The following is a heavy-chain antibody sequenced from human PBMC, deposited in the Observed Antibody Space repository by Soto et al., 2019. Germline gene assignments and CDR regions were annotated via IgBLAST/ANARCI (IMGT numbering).Heavy chain of an antibody. J-gene: IGHJ4*02. CDR1: GFTFDDYA. V-gene: IGHV3-9*01. Sequence: GGSLRLSCAASGFTFDDYAMHWVRQAPGKGLEWVSGISWNSGSIGYADSVKGRFTISRDNAKNSLYLQMNSLRAEDTALYYCAKSYSFDYWGQGTLVTVSS. CDR3: AKSYSFDY. CDR2: ISWNSGSI. D-gene: IGHD3-10*01.